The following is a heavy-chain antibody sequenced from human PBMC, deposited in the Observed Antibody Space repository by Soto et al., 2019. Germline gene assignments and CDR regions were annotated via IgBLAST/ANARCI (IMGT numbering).Heavy chain of an antibody. CDR2: ISYDGSNK. Sequence: QVQLVESGGGVVQPGRSLRLSCAASGFTFSSYAMHWVRQAPGKGLEWVAVISYDGSNKYYADSVKGRFTISRDNSKNTLYLQMNSLRAEDTAVYYGARDCFRSCGYFDYWGQGTLVTVSS. J-gene: IGHJ4*02. CDR3: ARDCFRSCGYFDY. V-gene: IGHV3-30-3*01. CDR1: GFTFSSYA. D-gene: IGHD2-21*01.